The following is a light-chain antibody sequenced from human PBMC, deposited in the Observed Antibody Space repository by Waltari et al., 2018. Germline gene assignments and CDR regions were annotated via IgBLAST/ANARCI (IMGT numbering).Light chain of an antibody. J-gene: IGKJ2*01. CDR2: AAS. CDR3: QQYDNWPQYT. Sequence: EIVMTQSPATLSVSPGERATLSCRASQSVSSTLAWYQQKPGQAPRPLIYAASTRAAGIPARFSGSGSGTEFTLTISSMQSEDFAVDYCQQYDNWPQYTFGQGTKLEIK. V-gene: IGKV3-15*01. CDR1: QSVSST.